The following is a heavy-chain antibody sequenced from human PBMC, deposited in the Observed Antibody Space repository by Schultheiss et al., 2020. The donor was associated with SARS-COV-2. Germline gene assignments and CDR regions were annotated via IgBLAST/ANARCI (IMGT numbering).Heavy chain of an antibody. D-gene: IGHD2/OR15-2a*01. CDR1: GFTFSSYG. V-gene: IGHV3-33*01. CDR3: APNSLNPLQY. J-gene: IGHJ4*02. CDR2: TWYDGSNK. Sequence: GGSLRLSCAASGFTFSSYGMHWVRQAPGKGLEWVAVTWYDGSNKDYGDSVKGRFTISRDNSKNTLYLQMSSLRAEDTAVYFCAPNSLNPLQYWGQGTLVTVSS.